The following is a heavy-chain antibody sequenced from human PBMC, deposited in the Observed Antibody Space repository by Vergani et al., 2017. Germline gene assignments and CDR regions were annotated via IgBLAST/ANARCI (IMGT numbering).Heavy chain of an antibody. V-gene: IGHV3-30*02. Sequence: QVQLVQSGGGVVQPGGSLRLSCVASGFTFNRYGMQWVRQAPGKGLEWVAYVLFDGSNEYYADSVKGRFIVSRDNSNDALYLRMNSLRTDDTAVYYCARDLAYCHEGSCALWGQGSVVTVSS. CDR3: ARDLAYCHEGSCAL. J-gene: IGHJ4*02. D-gene: IGHD2-15*01. CDR2: VLFDGSNE. CDR1: GFTFNRYG.